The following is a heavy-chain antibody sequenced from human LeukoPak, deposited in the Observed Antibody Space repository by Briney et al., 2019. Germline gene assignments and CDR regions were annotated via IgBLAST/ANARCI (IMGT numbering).Heavy chain of an antibody. Sequence: GGSLRLSCAASGFTSSSYSMNWVRQAPGKGLEWVSSIGSSSSYIYYVDLVKGRFTISRDNAKNSLYLEMNSLRAEDTAVYYCARDRLVTVLDYWGQGTLVTVSS. CDR2: IGSSSSYI. D-gene: IGHD4-23*01. V-gene: IGHV3-21*01. J-gene: IGHJ4*02. CDR3: ARDRLVTVLDY. CDR1: GFTSSSYS.